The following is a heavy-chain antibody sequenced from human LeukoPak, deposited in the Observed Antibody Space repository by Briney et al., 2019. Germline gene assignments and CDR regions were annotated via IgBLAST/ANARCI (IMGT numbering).Heavy chain of an antibody. Sequence: KSSETLSLTCTVSGGSITGYYWSWIRQPPGKGLEWIGYIYYNGRTNYKPSLKSRVTISLDTSKNQFSLSLTSVTAADTAVYYCARQRYCGGDCYYGKYYFDYWGQGTLVSVPS. CDR1: GGSITGYY. J-gene: IGHJ4*02. V-gene: IGHV4-59*08. CDR3: ARQRYCGGDCYYGKYYFDY. CDR2: IYYNGRT. D-gene: IGHD2-21*02.